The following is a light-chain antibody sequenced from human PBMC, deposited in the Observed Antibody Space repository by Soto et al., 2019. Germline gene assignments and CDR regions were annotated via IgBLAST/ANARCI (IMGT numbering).Light chain of an antibody. Sequence: QSVLTQPPSVSEAPRQRVTISCSGSSPNIGNNAVNWYQQLPGKAPKLLIYYDDLLPSGVSDRFSGSKSGTSASLAISGLQSEDEADYYCAAWDDSLNGPVFGTGTKLTVL. CDR2: YDD. CDR3: AAWDDSLNGPV. CDR1: SPNIGNNA. V-gene: IGLV1-36*01. J-gene: IGLJ1*01.